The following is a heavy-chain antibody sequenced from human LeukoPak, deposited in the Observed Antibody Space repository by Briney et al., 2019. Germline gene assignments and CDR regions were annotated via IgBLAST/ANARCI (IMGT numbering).Heavy chain of an antibody. J-gene: IGHJ4*02. CDR3: TRDLGHGAGIFWDY. V-gene: IGHV1-18*04. CDR2: ISAYNGNT. D-gene: IGHD3-10*01. Sequence: ASVKVSCKASGCTFTSFGISWVRQAPGQGLEWMGWISAYNGNTNHAQKVQGRVTLTTDISASTAYMEVTSLRPDDTAVYYCTRDLGHGAGIFWDYWGQGTLVTVSS. CDR1: GCTFTSFG.